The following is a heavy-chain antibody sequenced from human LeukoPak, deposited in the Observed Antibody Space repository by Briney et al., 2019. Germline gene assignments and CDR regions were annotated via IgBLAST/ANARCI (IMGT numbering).Heavy chain of an antibody. V-gene: IGHV4-59*08. CDR3: ARAPILYYFDC. CDR1: GGSISSYY. J-gene: IGHJ4*02. Sequence: SETLSLTCTVSGGSISSYYWSWIRQPPGKELEWIGYIYYTGSTSYNPSLRSRVTISVDTSKNQFSLNLSSVTAADTAVYYCARAPILYYFDCWGQGTLATVSS. CDR2: IYYTGST.